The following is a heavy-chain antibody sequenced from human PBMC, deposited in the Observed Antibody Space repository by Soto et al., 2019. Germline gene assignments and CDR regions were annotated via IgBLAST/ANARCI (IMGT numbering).Heavy chain of an antibody. CDR1: GGTFSSYT. CDR2: IIPILGIA. Sequence: SVKVSCKASGGTFSSYTISWVRQAPGQGLEWMGRIIPILGIANYAQKFQGRVTITADKSTSTAYMELSSLRSEDTAVYYCARVATGTSFDYWGQGTLVTVSS. J-gene: IGHJ4*02. D-gene: IGHD1-1*01. V-gene: IGHV1-69*02. CDR3: ARVATGTSFDY.